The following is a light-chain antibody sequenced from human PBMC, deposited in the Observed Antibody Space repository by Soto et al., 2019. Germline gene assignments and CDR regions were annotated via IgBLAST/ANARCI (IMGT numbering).Light chain of an antibody. V-gene: IGLV2-14*01. CDR1: SSDVGGYNF. J-gene: IGLJ1*01. CDR3: SSYTRGATDV. CDR2: DVS. Sequence: QSVLTQPASVSGSPGQSITISCTGTSSDVGGYNFVSWYQQHPGKAPKLMIYDVSNRPSGVSYRFSGFKSGNTASLTISGLQPEDEADYYCSSYTRGATDVFGTGTKVTVL.